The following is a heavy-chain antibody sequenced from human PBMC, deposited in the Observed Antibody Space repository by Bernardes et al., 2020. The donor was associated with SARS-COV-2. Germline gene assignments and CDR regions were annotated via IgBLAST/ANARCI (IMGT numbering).Heavy chain of an antibody. CDR2: INHGGFT. CDR1: GGSFSGYY. D-gene: IGHD3-3*01. J-gene: IGHJ6*02. V-gene: IGHV4-34*01. Sequence: SEPLSLTCAVYGGSFSGYYWSWIRQPPGKGLEWIGEINHGGFTNYNPSLKSRVTISLDMSKNNFSLRLSSVTAADTAVYYCARGVGENYYNYYYGMDVWGQGTTVTVSS. CDR3: ARGVGENYYNYYYGMDV.